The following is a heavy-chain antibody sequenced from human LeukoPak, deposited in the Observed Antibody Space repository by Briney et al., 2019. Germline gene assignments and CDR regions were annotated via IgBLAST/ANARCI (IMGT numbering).Heavy chain of an antibody. CDR1: GYTFTSYW. J-gene: IGHJ4*02. CDR2: IFPGDSET. V-gene: IGHV5-51*01. Sequence: GESLKISCKASGYTFTSYWIAWLRQMPGKGLEWMGIIFPGDSETRYGPSFQGQVTISADRSISTAYLQWSSLKASDTAIYYCARRGYGTSSPLDYWGQGTLVTVSS. D-gene: IGHD2-15*01. CDR3: ARRGYGTSSPLDY.